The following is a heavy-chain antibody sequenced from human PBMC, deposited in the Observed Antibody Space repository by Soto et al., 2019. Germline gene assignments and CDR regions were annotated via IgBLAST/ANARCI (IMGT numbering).Heavy chain of an antibody. Sequence: PXGTLSLTCTVSGGSISSGGYYWSWIRQHPGKGLEWIGYIYYSGSTYYNPSLKSRVTISVDTSKNQFSLKLSSVTAADTAVYYCAREGYYDFWSGSPGWFDPWGQGTLVTVSS. D-gene: IGHD3-3*01. CDR1: GGSISSGGYY. J-gene: IGHJ5*02. V-gene: IGHV4-31*03. CDR2: IYYSGST. CDR3: AREGYYDFWSGSPGWFDP.